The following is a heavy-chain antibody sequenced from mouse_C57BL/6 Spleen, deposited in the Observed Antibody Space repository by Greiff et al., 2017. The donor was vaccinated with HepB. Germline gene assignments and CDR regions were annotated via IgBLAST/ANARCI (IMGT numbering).Heavy chain of an antibody. D-gene: IGHD1-1*01. J-gene: IGHJ1*03. Sequence: EVMLVESGGGLVKPGGSLKLSCAASGFTFSSYAMSWVRQTPEKRLEWVATISDGGSYTYYPDNVKGRFTISRDNAKNNLYLQMSHLKSEDTAMYYCARDLYYYCSSYYWYFDVWGTGTTVTVSS. CDR3: ARDLYYYCSSYYWYFDV. V-gene: IGHV5-4*01. CDR1: GFTFSSYA. CDR2: ISDGGSYT.